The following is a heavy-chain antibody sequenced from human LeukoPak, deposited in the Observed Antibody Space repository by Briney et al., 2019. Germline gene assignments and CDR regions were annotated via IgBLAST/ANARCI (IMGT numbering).Heavy chain of an antibody. CDR1: GYTFTSYG. D-gene: IGHD2-2*01. CDR3: ARDCPDCSSTSAKDYYYYGMDV. J-gene: IGHJ6*02. CDR2: ISAYNGNT. Sequence: GASVTVSCKASGYTFTSYGISWVRQAPGQGLEWMGWISAYNGNTNYAQKLQGRVTMTTDTSTSTAYMELRSLRSDDTAVYYCARDCPDCSSTSAKDYYYYGMDVWGQGTTVTVSS. V-gene: IGHV1-18*01.